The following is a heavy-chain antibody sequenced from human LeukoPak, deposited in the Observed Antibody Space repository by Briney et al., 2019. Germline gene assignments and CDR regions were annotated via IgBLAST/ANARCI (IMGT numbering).Heavy chain of an antibody. Sequence: SLKVSCKPSVDTFSSYAISWVRQAPGQGLEWRGGIIPIFGTANYTQKFQDRVTITADKSTSTAYMELSSLRSEDTAVYYCARVGPWVNPDYYYYYMEVWGKGNTVTVSS. V-gene: IGHV1-69*06. J-gene: IGHJ6*03. D-gene: IGHD1-14*01. CDR3: ARVGPWVNPDYYYYYMEV. CDR2: IIPIFGTA. CDR1: VDTFSSYA.